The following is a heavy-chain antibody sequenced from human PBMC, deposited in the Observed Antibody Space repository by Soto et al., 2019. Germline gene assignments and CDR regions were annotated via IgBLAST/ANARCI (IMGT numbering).Heavy chain of an antibody. J-gene: IGHJ4*02. Sequence: QPXESLRLSCAASGFAFSTFAMTWVRQAAGKGLEWVAAISVSGNNAYYADSVKGRFTISRDNSQNSVFLQMSSLRADDTAVYYCARDQLRPGILYSLGVLLPEYGLWGQGTLVTVSS. D-gene: IGHD3-22*01. CDR2: ISVSGNNA. CDR3: ARDQLRPGILYSLGVLLPEYGL. CDR1: GFAFSTFA. V-gene: IGHV3-23*01.